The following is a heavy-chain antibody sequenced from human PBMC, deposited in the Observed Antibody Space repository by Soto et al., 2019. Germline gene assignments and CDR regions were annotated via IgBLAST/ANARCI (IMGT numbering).Heavy chain of an antibody. CDR3: PRGVVVDFDP. Sequence: QVQLQESGPGLVKPSETLSLTCTVSGDSVTSGTYFWTWIRQPPGKGLEWIGYIYYSGHTKYNPPLKSRVTMSLHTFDNQFSLQLNTVTAADTAVYYCPRGVVVDFDPWGQGTLVTVSS. D-gene: IGHD2-21*01. CDR2: IYYSGHT. CDR1: GDSVTSGTYF. V-gene: IGHV4-61*01. J-gene: IGHJ5*02.